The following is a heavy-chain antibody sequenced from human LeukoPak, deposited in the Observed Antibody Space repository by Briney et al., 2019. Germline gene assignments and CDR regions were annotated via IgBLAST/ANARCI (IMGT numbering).Heavy chain of an antibody. V-gene: IGHV1-8*02. J-gene: IGHJ5*02. Sequence: ASVKVSCKASGGTFSSYAISWVRQATGQGLEWMGWMNPNSGNTGYAQKFQGRVTMTRNTSISTAYMELSSLRSEDTAVYYCARERSIAAAGSSLPSWFDPWGQGTLVTVSS. CDR2: MNPNSGNT. CDR1: GGTFSSYA. D-gene: IGHD6-13*01. CDR3: ARERSIAAAGSSLPSWFDP.